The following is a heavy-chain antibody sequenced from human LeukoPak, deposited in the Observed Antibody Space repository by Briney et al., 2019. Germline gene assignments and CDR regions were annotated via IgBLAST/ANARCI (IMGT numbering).Heavy chain of an antibody. Sequence: PSDTLSLTCRVSGCSISSHYLPWMRQPPGKGLEWIGYIYYSGITNYNPYLKSRVSISVDTSMNQQSLMVNSVTTADRAVYYCAMLAGAGDYDHLYFYMDVWGKGTTVTVSS. D-gene: IGHD6-19*01. V-gene: IGHV4-59*07. CDR3: AMLAGAGDYDHLYFYMDV. CDR1: GCSISSHY. CDR2: IYYSGIT. J-gene: IGHJ6*03.